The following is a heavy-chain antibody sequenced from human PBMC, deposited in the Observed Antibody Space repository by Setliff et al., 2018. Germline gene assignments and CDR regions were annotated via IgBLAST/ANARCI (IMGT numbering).Heavy chain of an antibody. V-gene: IGHV1-18*01. J-gene: IGHJ4*02. CDR2: MNPSSGNT. D-gene: IGHD3-22*01. CDR1: GYTFTSYD. Sequence: ASVKVSCKASGYTFTSYDINWVRQATGQGLEWMGWMNPSSGNTNYAQKLQGRVTMTTDTSTSTAYMELRSLRSDDTAVYYCARDRSGAGDYYDSSGYYDYWGQGTLVTVSS. CDR3: ARDRSGAGDYYDSSGYYDY.